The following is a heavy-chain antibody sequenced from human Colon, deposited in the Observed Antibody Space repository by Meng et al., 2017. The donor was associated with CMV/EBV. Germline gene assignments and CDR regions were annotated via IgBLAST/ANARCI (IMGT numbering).Heavy chain of an antibody. V-gene: IGHV4-34*01. CDR1: GGSLTGYY. CDR2: INHIGNT. J-gene: IGHJ5*02. D-gene: IGHD2-15*01. Sequence: SETLSLTCTVSGGSLTGYYWSWIRQPPGKGLEWIGDINHIGNTKYSASLESRVTISLDTSKNEVSLKVRSVTVADTAVYYCARSGGRRRDWFDPWSQGTLVTVSS. CDR3: ARSGGRRRDWFDP.